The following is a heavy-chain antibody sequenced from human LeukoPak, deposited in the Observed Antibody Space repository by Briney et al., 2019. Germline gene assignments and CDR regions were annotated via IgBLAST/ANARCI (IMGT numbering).Heavy chain of an antibody. Sequence: PSETLSLTCAVYGGSFSGFYWSWIRQPPGKGLEWIGEINHSGSTNYNPSLKSRVTMSVDTSKNQFSLKLNSVTAADTAVYYCARGGGYASPIGYWGQGALVTVSS. CDR3: ARGGGYASPIGY. CDR1: GGSFSGFY. CDR2: INHSGST. V-gene: IGHV4-34*01. J-gene: IGHJ4*02. D-gene: IGHD5-12*01.